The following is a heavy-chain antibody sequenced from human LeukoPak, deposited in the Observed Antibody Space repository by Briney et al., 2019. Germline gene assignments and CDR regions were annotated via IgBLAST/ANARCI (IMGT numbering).Heavy chain of an antibody. V-gene: IGHV3-23*01. J-gene: IGHJ4*02. CDR3: AKDGKSDLLPY. Sequence: PGGSLRLSCAASGFTFSSYSMSWVRRAPGKGLEWVSLISGNAKNAYYADSVKGRFTISRDNSKNTLYLQMNSLRVEDTAVYYCAKDGKSDLLPYWGQGTLVTVSS. CDR2: ISGNAKNA. D-gene: IGHD1-26*01. CDR1: GFTFSSYS.